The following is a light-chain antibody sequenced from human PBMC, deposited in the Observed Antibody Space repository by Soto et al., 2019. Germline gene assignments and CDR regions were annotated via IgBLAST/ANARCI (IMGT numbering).Light chain of an antibody. CDR3: QQYDYWWT. Sequence: EIVMTQSPATLSVFPGEKATLACRASHRVSNNLAWYQQKPGQAPRLLINGASTRATGIPARFSGSGSGTEFTLTISSLQTEDFAVYYCQQYDYWWTFGQGAKVEIK. J-gene: IGKJ1*01. CDR1: HRVSNN. V-gene: IGKV3-15*01. CDR2: GAS.